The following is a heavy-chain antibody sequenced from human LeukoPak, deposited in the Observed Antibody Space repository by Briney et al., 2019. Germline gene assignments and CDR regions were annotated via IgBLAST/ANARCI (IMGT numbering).Heavy chain of an antibody. CDR1: GGSINSGSYY. CDR3: ARSAPFNWFDP. Sequence: PSETLSLTCTVSGGSINSGSYYWSWIRQPAGEGLEWIGRINTSGSTNYNPSLKTRVTISVDTSKNQFSLKLRSVTAADTAVYYCARSAPFNWFDPWGQGTLVTVSS. J-gene: IGHJ5*02. CDR2: INTSGST. V-gene: IGHV4-61*02.